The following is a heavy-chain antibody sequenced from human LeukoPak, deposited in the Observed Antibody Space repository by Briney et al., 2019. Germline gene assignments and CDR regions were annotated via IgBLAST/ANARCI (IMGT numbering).Heavy chain of an antibody. Sequence: KPSETLSLTCSVSGGSFSNHFWSWVRQPAGKGLEWIGRIYPSGNTYYNPSLKSRVTMSVDTSKNQFSLKLSSVTAADTAVYYCARDSSEYYDILTGYYKGNWFDPWGQGTLVTVSS. CDR2: IYPSGNT. J-gene: IGHJ5*02. V-gene: IGHV4-4*07. D-gene: IGHD3-9*01. CDR1: GGSFSNHF. CDR3: ARDSSEYYDILTGYYKGNWFDP.